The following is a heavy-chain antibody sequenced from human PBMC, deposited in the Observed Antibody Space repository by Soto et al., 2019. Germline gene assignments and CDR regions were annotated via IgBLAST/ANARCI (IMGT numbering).Heavy chain of an antibody. J-gene: IGHJ3*02. CDR2: ISSSGSTI. CDR1: GFTFSDYY. V-gene: IGHV3-11*01. D-gene: IGHD2-15*01. CDR3: ARDLCSGGSCYTWFHDAFDI. Sequence: PGGSLRLSCAASGFTFSDYYMSWIRQAPGKGLEWVPYISSSGSTIYYADSVKGRFTISRDNAKNSLYLQMNSLRAEDTAVYYCARDLCSGGSCYTWFHDAFDIWGQGTMVTVSS.